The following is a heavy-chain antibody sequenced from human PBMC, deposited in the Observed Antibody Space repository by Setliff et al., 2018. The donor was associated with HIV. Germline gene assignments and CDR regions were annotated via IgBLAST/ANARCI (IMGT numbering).Heavy chain of an antibody. Sequence: KPSETLSLTCTVSGYSISSGYYWGWIRQPPGKGLEWIGSIYHSGSTYYNPSLKSRVTISVDTSKNQFSLKLSSVTAADTAVYYCATNGDYVLYNWFDPWGQGTLVTVSS. CDR1: GYSISSGYY. CDR3: ATNGDYVLYNWFDP. V-gene: IGHV4-38-2*02. J-gene: IGHJ5*02. D-gene: IGHD4-17*01. CDR2: IYHSGST.